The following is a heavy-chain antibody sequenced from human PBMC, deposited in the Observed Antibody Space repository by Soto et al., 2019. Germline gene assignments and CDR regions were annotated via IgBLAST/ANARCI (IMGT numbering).Heavy chain of an antibody. CDR2: ISGSGDRT. Sequence: EVQLLESGGGLVQPGGSLRLSCAASGFTFSSYAITWVRQAPGKGLEWVSVISGSGDRTYYADSVKGRFTISRDNSKTAVYLQMQSLRAEATAVYYCASGRGRYFYYGMDVWGQGTTVTVSS. CDR3: ASGRGRYFYYGMDV. J-gene: IGHJ6*02. CDR1: GFTFSSYA. D-gene: IGHD1-26*01. V-gene: IGHV3-23*01.